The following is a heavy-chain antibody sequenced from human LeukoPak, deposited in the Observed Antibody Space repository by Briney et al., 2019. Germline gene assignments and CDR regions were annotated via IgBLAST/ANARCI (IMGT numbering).Heavy chain of an antibody. Sequence: PGGSLRLSCAASGFTFSSYGMHWVRQAPGKGLEGVAVISYDGSNKYYADSVKGRFTISRDNSKNTLYLQMNSLRAEDTAVYYCAKDASYSSTPFDYWGQGTLVTVSS. D-gene: IGHD6-13*01. CDR3: AKDASYSSTPFDY. V-gene: IGHV3-30*18. CDR1: GFTFSSYG. J-gene: IGHJ4*02. CDR2: ISYDGSNK.